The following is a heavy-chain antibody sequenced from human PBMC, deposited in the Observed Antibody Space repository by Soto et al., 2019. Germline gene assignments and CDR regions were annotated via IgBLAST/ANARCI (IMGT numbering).Heavy chain of an antibody. CDR3: ARHGGRWVEDAFDI. Sequence: PAESLTSSCKGSGYSFTSYWIVWVRQMPGKGLEWMGIIYPGDSYTRYSPSFQGQVTISADKSISTAYLQWSSLKASDTAMYYCARHGGRWVEDAFDIWGQGTMVTVSS. D-gene: IGHD1-26*01. CDR1: GYSFTSYW. V-gene: IGHV5-51*01. CDR2: IYPGDSYT. J-gene: IGHJ3*02.